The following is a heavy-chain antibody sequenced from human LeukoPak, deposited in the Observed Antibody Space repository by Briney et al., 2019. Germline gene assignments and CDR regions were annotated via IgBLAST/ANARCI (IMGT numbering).Heavy chain of an antibody. CDR3: ARGRTGMVRGVTFYGMDV. CDR1: GGSISSYY. Sequence: SETLSLTCTVSGGSISSYYWSWIRQPPGKGLEWIGEINHSGSTNYNPSLKSRVTISVDTSKNQFSLKLSSVTAADTAVYYCARGRTGMVRGVTFYGMDVWGQGTTVTVSS. D-gene: IGHD3-10*01. J-gene: IGHJ6*02. V-gene: IGHV4-34*01. CDR2: INHSGST.